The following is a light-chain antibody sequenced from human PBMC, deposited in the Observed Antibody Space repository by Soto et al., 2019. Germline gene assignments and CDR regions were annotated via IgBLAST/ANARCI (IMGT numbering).Light chain of an antibody. CDR2: DAS. Sequence: EIVLTQSPATLSVSPGERATLSCRASQSISRNLAWYQQKPGQAPTVLIYDASTRATGIPATFSGSGSGTDFTLTISSLQSEDFAVYSCLQYNDWPPRYTFGQGTKLEIK. CDR1: QSISRN. J-gene: IGKJ2*01. CDR3: LQYNDWPPRYT. V-gene: IGKV3-15*01.